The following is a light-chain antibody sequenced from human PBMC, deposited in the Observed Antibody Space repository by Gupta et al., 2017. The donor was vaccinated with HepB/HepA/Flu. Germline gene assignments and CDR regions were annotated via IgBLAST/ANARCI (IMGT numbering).Light chain of an antibody. CDR3: QQYSTYWT. CDR2: KAS. CDR1: RHVYTW. V-gene: IGKV1-5*03. Sequence: DIQMTQSPSTLSASVGERLTITCRASRHVYTWLAWYQQKPGKAPKLLIYKASTLQSGVPSRFGGSGSGTEFTLTISSLQPDDSATYYCQQYSTYWTFGQGTKVEI. J-gene: IGKJ1*01.